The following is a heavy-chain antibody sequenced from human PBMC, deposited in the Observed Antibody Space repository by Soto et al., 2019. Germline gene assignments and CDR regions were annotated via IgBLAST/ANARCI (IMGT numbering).Heavy chain of an antibody. J-gene: IGHJ4*02. CDR1: GFTFSDYA. CDR2: VTHDGRNT. D-gene: IGHD6-19*01. CDR3: AKGGRQWLVTSDFNY. V-gene: IGHV3-30*18. Sequence: VQLVESGGGVVQPGRSLRLSCAASGFTFSDYAMHWVRQAPGKGLAWVAVVTHDGRNTHYAASVKGRFTISRDSSKNTVSPEMTSLRAEDTAVYSCAKGGRQWLVTSDFNYWGQGALVTVSS.